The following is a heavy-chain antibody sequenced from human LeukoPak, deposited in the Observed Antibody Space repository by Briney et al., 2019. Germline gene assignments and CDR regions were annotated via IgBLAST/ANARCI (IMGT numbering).Heavy chain of an antibody. V-gene: IGHV3-9*01. J-gene: IGHJ4*02. Sequence: PGGSLRLSCAASGFTFHDYAMPWVRQSPGKGLEWVSGITWNSGTIGYADSVKGRFTISRDNAKNSLYLQMNSLRAEDTALYYCAKFGSGSFRDTFDYWGQGTLVTVSS. CDR3: AKFGSGSFRDTFDY. CDR1: GFTFHDYA. CDR2: ITWNSGTI. D-gene: IGHD3-10*01.